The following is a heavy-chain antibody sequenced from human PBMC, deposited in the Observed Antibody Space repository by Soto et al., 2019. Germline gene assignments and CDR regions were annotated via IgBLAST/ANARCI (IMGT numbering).Heavy chain of an antibody. CDR1: GFTFSSYE. CDR3: ARVPYDFWSGYYYY. D-gene: IGHD3-3*01. CDR2: ISSSGSTI. Sequence: GGSLRLSCAASGFTFSSYEMNGVRQAPGKGLEWVSYISSSGSTIYYADSVKGRFTISRGNAKNSLYLQMNSLRAEDTAVYYCARVPYDFWSGYYYYWGQGTLVTVSS. V-gene: IGHV3-48*03. J-gene: IGHJ4*02.